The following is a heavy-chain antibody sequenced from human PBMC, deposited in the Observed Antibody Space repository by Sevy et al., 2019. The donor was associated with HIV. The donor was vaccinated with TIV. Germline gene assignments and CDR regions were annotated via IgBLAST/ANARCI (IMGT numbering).Heavy chain of an antibody. CDR2: IYWNDDK. CDR3: AHRVFRVVNAGLYFDY. V-gene: IGHV2-5*01. D-gene: IGHD2-15*01. CDR1: GFSLSTSGVG. J-gene: IGHJ4*02. Sequence: SGPTLVKPTQTLTLTCTFSGFSLSTSGVGVGWIRQPPGKALEWLAVIYWNDDKRYSPSLKSRLTITKDTSKNQVVLTMTNMDPVDTATYYCAHRVFRVVNAGLYFDYWGQGTLVTVSS.